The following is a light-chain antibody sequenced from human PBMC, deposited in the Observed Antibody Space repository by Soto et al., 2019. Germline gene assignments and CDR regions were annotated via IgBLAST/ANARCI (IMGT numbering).Light chain of an antibody. Sequence: QSALTQPPSAYGSPGQSVTISCTGTSSDVGGYDFVSWYQQHPGKAPKLMIHEVSKRPSGVPDRFSGSKSGNTASLTVSGLQAEDEADYYCSSYAGSNNYVFGTG. CDR1: SSDVGGYDF. V-gene: IGLV2-8*01. J-gene: IGLJ1*01. CDR3: SSYAGSNNYV. CDR2: EVS.